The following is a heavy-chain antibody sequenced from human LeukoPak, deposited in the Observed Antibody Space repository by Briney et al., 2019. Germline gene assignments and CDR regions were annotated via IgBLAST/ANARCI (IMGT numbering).Heavy chain of an antibody. V-gene: IGHV4-59*01. CDR2: IYYNGST. J-gene: IGHJ6*04. CDR1: GASISSYY. D-gene: IGHD3-10*01. Sequence: LETLSLTCTVSGASISSYYWSWIRQPPGKGLEWIGYIYYNGSTNYSPSLKSRVTISVDTSKNQFSLRLSSVTAADTAVYYCARDVTHYYGSGSYFHRGMDVWGKGTTVIVSS. CDR3: ARDVTHYYGSGSYFHRGMDV.